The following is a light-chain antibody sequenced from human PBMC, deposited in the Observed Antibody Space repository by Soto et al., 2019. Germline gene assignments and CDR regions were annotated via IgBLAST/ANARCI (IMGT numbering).Light chain of an antibody. J-gene: IGLJ2*01. Sequence: QSVLTQPPSASGSPGQSVTISCTGTSSDVGGYNYVSWYQQHPGKDPKLMIYEVSSRPSGVPDGFSGSKSGNTASLTVSGLQADDEADYYCSSYAGSNNYVVFGGGTKLTVL. CDR3: SSYAGSNNYVV. CDR1: SSDVGGYNY. V-gene: IGLV2-8*01. CDR2: EVS.